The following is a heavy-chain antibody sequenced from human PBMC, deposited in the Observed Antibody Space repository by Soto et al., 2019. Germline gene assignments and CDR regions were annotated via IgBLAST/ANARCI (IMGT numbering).Heavy chain of an antibody. CDR3: ARDLVGATI. CDR1: GFTFSSYS. CDR2: ISSSSNYI. D-gene: IGHD1-26*01. V-gene: IGHV3-21*06. J-gene: IGHJ1*01. Sequence: PGGSLRLSCAASGFTFSSYSMNWVRQAPGKGLEWVSSISSSSNYIYYADSVKGRFTISRDNAKNSLYLQMNSLRAEDTAVYYCARDLVGATIWGQRTLVTVSS.